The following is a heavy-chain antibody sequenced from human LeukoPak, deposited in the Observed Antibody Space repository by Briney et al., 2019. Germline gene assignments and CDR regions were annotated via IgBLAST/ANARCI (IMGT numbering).Heavy chain of an antibody. CDR3: ARLSPAGRGGFDY. CDR2: ISSSSSYT. J-gene: IGHJ4*02. D-gene: IGHD3-16*01. V-gene: IGHV3-11*06. Sequence: GGSLRLSCAASGFTFSDYYISWIRQAPGKGLEWVSYISSSSSYTNYADSVKGRFTISRDNAKNSLYLQMNSLRAEDTAVYYCARLSPAGRGGFDYWGQGTLVTVSS. CDR1: GFTFSDYY.